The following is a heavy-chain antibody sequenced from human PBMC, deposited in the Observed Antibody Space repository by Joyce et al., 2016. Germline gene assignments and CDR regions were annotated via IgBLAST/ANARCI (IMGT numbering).Heavy chain of an antibody. Sequence: QVQLVQSGTEVKKPGASVKVSCKASGFTFTGYYMHWVRQAPGQGLEMMGWIKIENGYTHYPQNFQGRVTMTRDTSINTAYMEVTRLRSDDTAFYYCAREGLPHGGFDYWGLGTLVTVSS. J-gene: IGHJ4*02. CDR3: AREGLPHGGFDY. V-gene: IGHV1-2*02. CDR2: IKIENGYT. CDR1: GFTFTGYY.